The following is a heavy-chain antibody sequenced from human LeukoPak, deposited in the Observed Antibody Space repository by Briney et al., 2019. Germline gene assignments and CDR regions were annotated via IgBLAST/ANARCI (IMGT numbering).Heavy chain of an antibody. CDR3: AKGLGYSSGY. CDR1: GFTFSSNA. D-gene: IGHD6-19*01. Sequence: GGSLRLSCAASGFTFSSNAMTWVRQAPGKGLEWVSDISSSGANTHYADSVKGRFTISRDNSKSTLYLQMNSLRVEDTAVYYCAKGLGYSSGYWRQGTLVTVSS. V-gene: IGHV3-23*01. CDR2: ISSSGANT. J-gene: IGHJ4*02.